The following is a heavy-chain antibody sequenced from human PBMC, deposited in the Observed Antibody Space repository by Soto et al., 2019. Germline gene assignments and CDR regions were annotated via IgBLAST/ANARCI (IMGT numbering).Heavy chain of an antibody. CDR3: AKGVGFGELLPYYFDY. CDR1: GFTFSSYG. Sequence: VQLVESGGGVVQPGRSLRLSCAASGFTFSSYGMHWVRQAPGKGLEWVAVISYDGSNKYYADSVKGRFTISRDNSKNTLYQQMNSLRAVDTAVYYCAKGVGFGELLPYYFDYWGQGTLVTVSS. D-gene: IGHD3-10*01. J-gene: IGHJ4*02. V-gene: IGHV3-30*18. CDR2: ISYDGSNK.